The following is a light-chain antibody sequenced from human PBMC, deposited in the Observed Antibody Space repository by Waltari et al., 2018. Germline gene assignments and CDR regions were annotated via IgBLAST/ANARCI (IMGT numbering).Light chain of an antibody. J-gene: IGKJ1*01. CDR1: QSVLYSSNNKNY. V-gene: IGKV4-1*01. Sequence: DIVMTQSPDSLAVSLGERATIHCKSSQSVLYSSNNKNYIACYQQKPGQPPKLLIYWASTREAGFPDRFSGSGSGTDFTLTISSLQAEDVAVYYCQQYYSTPSWTFGQGTKVEIK. CDR2: WAS. CDR3: QQYYSTPSWT.